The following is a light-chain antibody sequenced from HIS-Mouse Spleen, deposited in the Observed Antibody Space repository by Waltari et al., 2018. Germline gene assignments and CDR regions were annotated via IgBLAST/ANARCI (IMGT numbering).Light chain of an antibody. Sequence: QAALTQPRSVSGSPGQSAPIPCTGTSTDDGGVNYVSWYQQHPAKAPKLMIYDVSKRPSGVPDRFSGSKSGNTASLTISGLQAEDEADYYCCSYAGSYTWVFGGGTKLTVL. CDR3: CSYAGSYTWV. CDR1: STDDGGVNY. CDR2: DVS. J-gene: IGLJ3*02. V-gene: IGLV2-11*01.